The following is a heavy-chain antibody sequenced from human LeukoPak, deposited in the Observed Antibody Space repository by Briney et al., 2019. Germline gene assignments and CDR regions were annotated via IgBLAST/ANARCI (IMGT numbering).Heavy chain of an antibody. V-gene: IGHV3-21*01. Sequence: GGSLRLSCAASGFTLSSYTMNWVRQAPGKGLEWVSSISSSSTYLDYADSLKGRFTISRDNAKNSLYLQMNSLRAEDTAVYYCARLKLLWSNYFDYWGQGTLVTVSS. J-gene: IGHJ4*02. CDR1: GFTLSSYT. D-gene: IGHD2-2*01. CDR2: ISSSSTYL. CDR3: ARLKLLWSNYFDY.